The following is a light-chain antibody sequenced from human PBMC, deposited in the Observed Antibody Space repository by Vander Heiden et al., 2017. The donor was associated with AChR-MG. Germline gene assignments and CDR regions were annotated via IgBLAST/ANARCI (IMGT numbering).Light chain of an antibody. CDR1: TDAVNSGHY. CDR2: DTS. CDR3: LISDSGAVV. V-gene: IGLV7-46*01. Sequence: QSVVTQAPALTVSPGGAVPPTCGSSTDAVNSGHYPYWCQQKPGQAPRTLIYDTSNTHSGTPARFSGSLFGGKAALTLAGAQPEDEAEYYCLISDSGAVVFGGGTKLTVL. J-gene: IGLJ2*01.